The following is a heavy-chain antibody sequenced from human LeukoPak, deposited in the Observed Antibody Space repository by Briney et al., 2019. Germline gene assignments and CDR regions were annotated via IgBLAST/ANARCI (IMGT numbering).Heavy chain of an antibody. V-gene: IGHV4-4*07. CDR3: ARGPYCGGDCYFDY. Sequence: PSETLSLTCTVSGRSISGYYWSWIRQPAGKGLEWIGRIYTSGTTNYNPSLKSRVTMSVDTSKSQFSLKLTSVTAADTAVYYCARGPYCGGDCYFDYWGQGTLVTVSS. CDR1: GRSISGYY. J-gene: IGHJ4*02. CDR2: IYTSGTT. D-gene: IGHD2-21*02.